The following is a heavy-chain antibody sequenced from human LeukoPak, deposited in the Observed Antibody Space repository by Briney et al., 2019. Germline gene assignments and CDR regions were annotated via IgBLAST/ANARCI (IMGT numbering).Heavy chain of an antibody. D-gene: IGHD3-10*01. J-gene: IGHJ6*02. CDR3: ARFGSVYYYYGMDV. CDR1: GGSISSYY. V-gene: IGHV4-59*08. Sequence: SETLSLTCTVSGGSISSYYWSWIRQPPGKGLEWIGYIYYSGSTNYNLSLKSRVTISVDTSKNQFSLKLSSVTAADTAVYYCARFGSVYYYYGMDVWGQGTTVTVSS. CDR2: IYYSGST.